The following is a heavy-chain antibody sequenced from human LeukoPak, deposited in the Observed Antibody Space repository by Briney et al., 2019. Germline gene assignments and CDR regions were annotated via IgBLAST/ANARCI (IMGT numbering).Heavy chain of an antibody. Sequence: PSETLSLTCTVSGGSISSYYWIWIPQPAGKGLEWIGRMNTSGSTNYNPSLKSRVTMSVDTSKNQLSLKLRSVTAADTAVYYCARASVDNWNVFDYWGQGTLVTVSS. J-gene: IGHJ4*02. CDR3: ARASVDNWNVFDY. CDR1: GGSISSYY. V-gene: IGHV4-4*07. CDR2: MNTSGST. D-gene: IGHD1-1*01.